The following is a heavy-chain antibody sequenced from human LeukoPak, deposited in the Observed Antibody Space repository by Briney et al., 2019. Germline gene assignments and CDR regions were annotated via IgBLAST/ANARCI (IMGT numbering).Heavy chain of an antibody. CDR1: GFTFSAYA. Sequence: GGSLRLSCEGSGFTFSAYAMSWVRQAPGKGLEWVLAISRTSYSIYYADAVRGRFTVSRGNARSVVYLQMNSLRADDSAVYYCARDERRCSDGTNCYPGDYWGQGTLVTVSS. D-gene: IGHD2-21*01. V-gene: IGHV3-21*01. CDR2: ISRTSYSI. J-gene: IGHJ4*02. CDR3: ARDERRCSDGTNCYPGDY.